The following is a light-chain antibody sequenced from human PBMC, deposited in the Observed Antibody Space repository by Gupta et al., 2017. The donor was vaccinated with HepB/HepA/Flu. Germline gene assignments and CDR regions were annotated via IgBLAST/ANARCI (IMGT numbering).Light chain of an antibody. CDR3: AAWDNSLSGYV. J-gene: IGLJ1*01. CDR2: HDD. V-gene: IGLV1-47*02. CDR1: CSNVGRDN. Sequence: VLTHPPSASGARGQRVAISCSGSCSNVGRDNVYWYRQLPGSAPKLLIYHDDGRPSGVPDRFSGSKSGTSASLAISGLRSEDEADYYCAAWDNSLSGYVFGSGTKVTVL.